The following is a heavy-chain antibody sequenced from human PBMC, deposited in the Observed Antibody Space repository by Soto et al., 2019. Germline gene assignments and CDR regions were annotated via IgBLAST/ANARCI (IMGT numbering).Heavy chain of an antibody. J-gene: IGHJ1*01. D-gene: IGHD3-22*01. CDR2: IDSGGST. CDR3: ARDRVESGYPEYFQH. V-gene: IGHV3-53*01. CDR1: GFTVSSNY. Sequence: EVQLVESGGGWIQPGGSLRLSCAASGFTVSSNYMSWVRQAPGKGLEWVSVIDSGGSTYYADSVKGRFTISRDNSKNTLYIQMNSLRAEDTDVYYCARDRVESGYPEYFQHWGQGTLVTVSS.